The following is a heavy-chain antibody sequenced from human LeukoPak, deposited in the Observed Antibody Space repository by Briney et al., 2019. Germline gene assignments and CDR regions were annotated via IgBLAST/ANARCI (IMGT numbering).Heavy chain of an antibody. CDR2: IYYSGST. V-gene: IGHV4-31*03. CDR1: GGSISSGGYY. CDR3: ARGTPVRVDY. D-gene: IGHD2-2*01. J-gene: IGHJ4*02. Sequence: SQTLSLTCTVSGGSISSGGYYWSWIRQHPGKGLEWIGNIYYSGSTYYNPSLKSRVTISVDTSKNQFSLKLSSVTAADTAVYYCARGTPVRVDYWGQGTLVTVSS.